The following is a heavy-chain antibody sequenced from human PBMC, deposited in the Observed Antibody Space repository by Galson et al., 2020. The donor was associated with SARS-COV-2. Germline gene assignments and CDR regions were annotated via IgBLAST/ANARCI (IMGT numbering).Heavy chain of an antibody. CDR3: GRDGGSGHDYYDY. V-gene: IGHV6-1*01. D-gene: IGHD5-12*01. Sequence: SQTLSLTCAIFGDSVYSNTAAWNWIRQSPSRGLEWLGRTYYRSKWYNEYALSMKSRIIVNPDTSKNQFSLHLNSVTPEDTAVYYCGRDGGSGHDYYDYRGQGTLVTVSP. J-gene: IGHJ4*02. CDR1: GDSVYSNTAA. CDR2: TYYRSKWYN.